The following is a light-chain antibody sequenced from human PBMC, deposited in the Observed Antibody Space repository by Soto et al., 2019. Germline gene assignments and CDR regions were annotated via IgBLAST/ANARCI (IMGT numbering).Light chain of an antibody. CDR1: QSISSW. V-gene: IGKV1-5*03. Sequence: DIQMTQSPSTLSASVGDRVTITCRASQSISSWLAWYQQKPGKAPKLLIYKASSLERGVPSSFSGSGSGTEFTLTISSLQTDDFANYYCQQYNSYSPWTFGQGTKVEIK. J-gene: IGKJ1*01. CDR2: KAS. CDR3: QQYNSYSPWT.